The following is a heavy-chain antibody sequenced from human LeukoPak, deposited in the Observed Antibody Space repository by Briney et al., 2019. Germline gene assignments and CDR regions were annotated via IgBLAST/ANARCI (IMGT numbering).Heavy chain of an antibody. J-gene: IGHJ4*02. V-gene: IGHV3-74*01. CDR1: GFTFSSYW. Sequence: GGSLRLSCAASGFTFSSYWMHWVRQAPGKGLVWVSRINNDGSSTSYADSVKGRFTISRDNAKNTLYLQMNSLRAEDTAVYYCVSSYCSGGSSYSASGYWGQGTLVTVSS. CDR3: VSSYCSGGSSYSASGY. D-gene: IGHD2-15*01. CDR2: INNDGSST.